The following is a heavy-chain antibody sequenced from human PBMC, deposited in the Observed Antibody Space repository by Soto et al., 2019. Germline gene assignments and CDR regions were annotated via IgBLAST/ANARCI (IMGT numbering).Heavy chain of an antibody. Sequence: QVQLVQSGAEVKKPGASVKVSCKASGYTFTSYAMHWVRQAPGQRLEWMGWINAGNGNTKYSQKFQGRVTITRDTSASTAYMELSSLRSEDTAVYYCARDERVLLWFGELYTWFDPWGQGTLVTVSS. CDR3: ARDERVLLWFGELYTWFDP. D-gene: IGHD3-10*01. V-gene: IGHV1-3*01. J-gene: IGHJ5*02. CDR1: GYTFTSYA. CDR2: INAGNGNT.